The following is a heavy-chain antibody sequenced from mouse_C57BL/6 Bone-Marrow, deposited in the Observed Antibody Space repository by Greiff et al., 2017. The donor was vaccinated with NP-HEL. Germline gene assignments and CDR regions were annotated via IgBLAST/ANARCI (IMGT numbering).Heavy chain of an antibody. V-gene: IGHV1-22*01. D-gene: IGHD1-1*01. J-gene: IGHJ4*01. Sequence: EVQLQQSGPELVKPGASVKMSCKASGYTFTDYNMHWVKQSHGKSLEWIGYINPNNGGTSYNQKFKGKATLTVNKSSSTAYMELRSLTSEDSAVYYCARVPQSSYVGYARDYGGKGTSVTVSS. CDR2: INPNNGGT. CDR3: ARVPQSSYVGYARDY. CDR1: GYTFTDYN.